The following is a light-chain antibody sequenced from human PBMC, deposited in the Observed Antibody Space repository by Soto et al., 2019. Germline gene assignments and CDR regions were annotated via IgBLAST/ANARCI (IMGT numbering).Light chain of an antibody. CDR1: QGVNRYY. Sequence: ENVLTQSPGTLSLSPGERATLSCRASQGVNRYYLAWYQQKPGQAPRLLIYGASSRATGIPDRFSGSGSGTDFTLTISRLEPEDFAVYFCQVYGSSSKTFGQGTKVDIK. CDR3: QVYGSSSKT. CDR2: GAS. V-gene: IGKV3-20*01. J-gene: IGKJ1*01.